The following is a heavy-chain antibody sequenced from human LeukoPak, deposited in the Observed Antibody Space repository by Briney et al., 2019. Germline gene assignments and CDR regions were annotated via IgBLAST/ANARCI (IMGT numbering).Heavy chain of an antibody. J-gene: IGHJ4*02. CDR1: GAPITTSNHY. CDR2: IYYSGHT. CDR3: VAPSGPTYYSPVDF. V-gene: IGHV4-39*01. D-gene: IGHD1-26*01. Sequence: SETLSLTCTVSGAPITTSNHYWGWIRQTPGRTLEWIANIYYSGHTLYNPSLKSRALISVDTSSNQFSLRLTSVTAADTAVYYCVAPSGPTYYSPVDFWGQGTSVSVSS.